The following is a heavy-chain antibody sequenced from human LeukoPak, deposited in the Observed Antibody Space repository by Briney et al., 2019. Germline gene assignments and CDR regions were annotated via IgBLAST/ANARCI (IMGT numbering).Heavy chain of an antibody. CDR2: ISGSGGST. D-gene: IGHD2-2*01. Sequence: GGSLRLSCAASGFTLSSYAMSWVRQAPGKGLEWVSAISGSGGSTYYADSVKGRFTISRDNSKNTLYLQMNSLRAEDTAVYYCAKGSTPSYYYYYMDVWGKGTTVTVSS. CDR1: GFTLSSYA. V-gene: IGHV3-23*01. J-gene: IGHJ6*03. CDR3: AKGSTPSYYYYYMDV.